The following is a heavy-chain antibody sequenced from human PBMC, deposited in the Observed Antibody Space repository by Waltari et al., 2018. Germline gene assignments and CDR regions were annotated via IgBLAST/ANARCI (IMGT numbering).Heavy chain of an antibody. CDR3: ARAITMVRGVIFDY. D-gene: IGHD3-10*01. CDR2: IKQDGSEK. V-gene: IGHV3-7*04. CDR1: GFTFSSYW. Sequence: EVQLVESGGGLVQPGGSLRLSCAASGFTFSSYWMSWVRQAPGKGLEWVANIKQDGSEKYYVDSVKGRFTSSRDNAKNSLYLQMNSLRAEDTAVYYCARAITMVRGVIFDYWGQGTLVTVSS. J-gene: IGHJ4*02.